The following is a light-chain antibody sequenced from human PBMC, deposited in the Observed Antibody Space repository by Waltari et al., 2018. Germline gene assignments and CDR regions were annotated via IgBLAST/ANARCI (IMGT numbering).Light chain of an antibody. V-gene: IGLV7-43*01. CDR3: LLYYGGAQLWV. CDR2: DTN. J-gene: IGLJ3*02. Sequence: QTVVTQEPSLTVSPGGTVTLTCASSTGAVPSGYYPNWFQQKPGQAPRALIYDTNNKHSWTPARFSGSLLGGKAALTLSGVQPEDEAEYYCLLYYGGAQLWVFGGGTKLTVL. CDR1: TGAVPSGYY.